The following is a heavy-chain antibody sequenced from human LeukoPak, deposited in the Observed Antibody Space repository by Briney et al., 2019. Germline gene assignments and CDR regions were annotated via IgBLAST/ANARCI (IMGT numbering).Heavy chain of an antibody. CDR2: INPSGGST. J-gene: IGHJ6*03. V-gene: IGHV1-46*01. D-gene: IGHD3-10*01. CDR1: GYTFTSYY. CDR3: ARDPSLWFGESNYYYYYYMDV. Sequence: ASVKVSCKASGYTFTSYYMHWVRQAPGQGLEWMGIINPSGGSTSYAQKFQGRVTMTRDMSTSTVYMELSSLRSEDTAVYYCARDPSLWFGESNYYYYYYMDVWGKGTTVTVSS.